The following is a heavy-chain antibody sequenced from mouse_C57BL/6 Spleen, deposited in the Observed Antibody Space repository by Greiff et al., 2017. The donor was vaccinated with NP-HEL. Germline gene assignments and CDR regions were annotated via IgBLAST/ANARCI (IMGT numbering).Heavy chain of an antibody. CDR3: ARDRVNSNYDY. D-gene: IGHD2-5*01. Sequence: EVKLVESGGGLVKPGGSLKLSCAASGFTFSSYAMSWVRQTPEKRLEWVATISDGGSYTYYPDNVKGRFTISRDNAKNNLYLQMSHLKSEDTAMYYCARDRVNSNYDYWGQGTTLTVSS. CDR1: GFTFSSYA. J-gene: IGHJ2*01. V-gene: IGHV5-4*01. CDR2: ISDGGSYT.